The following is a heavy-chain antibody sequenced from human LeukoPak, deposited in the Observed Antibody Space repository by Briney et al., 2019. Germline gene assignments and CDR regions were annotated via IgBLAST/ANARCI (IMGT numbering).Heavy chain of an antibody. J-gene: IGHJ4*02. CDR1: GGSISSYY. D-gene: IGHD6-6*01. CDR2: IYYSGST. Sequence: PSETLSLTCTVSGGSISSYYWSWIRQPPGKGLERIGYIYYSGSTNYNPSLKSRVTISVDTSKNQFSLKLSSVTAADTAVYHCARVDSSSSRGNYFDYWGQGTLVTVSS. CDR3: ARVDSSSSRGNYFDY. V-gene: IGHV4-59*01.